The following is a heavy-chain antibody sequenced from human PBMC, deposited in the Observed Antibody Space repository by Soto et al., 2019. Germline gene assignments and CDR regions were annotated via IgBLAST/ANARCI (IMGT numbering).Heavy chain of an antibody. CDR2: IIPIFGTA. D-gene: IGHD2-2*01. J-gene: IGHJ6*02. Sequence: GASVKVSCKASGGTFSSYAISWVRQAPGQGLEWMGGIIPIFGTANYAQKFQGRVTITADESTSTAYMELSSLRSEDTAVYYCARSAQLGYCISTSCPFPYYYYGMDVWGQGTTVTVS. V-gene: IGHV1-69*13. CDR1: GGTFSSYA. CDR3: ARSAQLGYCISTSCPFPYYYYGMDV.